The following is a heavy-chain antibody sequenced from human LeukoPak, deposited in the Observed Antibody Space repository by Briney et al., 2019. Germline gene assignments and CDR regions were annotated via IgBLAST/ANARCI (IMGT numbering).Heavy chain of an antibody. Sequence: GGSLRLSCAASGFTFSSYAMHWVRQAPGKGLEWVAVMSYDGSNKYYADSVKRRFTISRDNSENTLYLQMNSLRAEDTAVYYCARRGTGTIDYWGQGTLVTVSS. D-gene: IGHD3/OR15-3a*01. CDR1: GFTFSSYA. J-gene: IGHJ4*02. CDR3: ARRGTGTIDY. CDR2: MSYDGSNK. V-gene: IGHV3-30-3*01.